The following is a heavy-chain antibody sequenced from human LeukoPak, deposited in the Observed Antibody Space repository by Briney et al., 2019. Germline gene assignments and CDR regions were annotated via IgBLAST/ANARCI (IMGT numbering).Heavy chain of an antibody. CDR3: ARPIGGSGSSLLFFDY. J-gene: IGHJ4*02. CDR2: INPNSGGP. CDR1: GYTFTGYY. Sequence: ASVKVSCKASGYTFTGYYMHWVRQAPGQGLEWMGWINPNSGGPNYAQKFQGRVTMTRDTSISTAYMELSRLRSDDTAVYYSARPIGGSGSSLLFFDYWGQGTLLTVSS. D-gene: IGHD3-10*01. V-gene: IGHV1-2*02.